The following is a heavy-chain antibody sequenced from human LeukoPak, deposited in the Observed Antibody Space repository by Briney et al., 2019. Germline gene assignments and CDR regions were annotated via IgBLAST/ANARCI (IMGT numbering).Heavy chain of an antibody. CDR1: GFSFSDYA. V-gene: IGHV3-30*02. Sequence: PGGSLRLSCGASGFSFSDYAMHWVRQAPGKGREWVAFIRFDGSRTDYADSVKGRFTISRDNSKNTLFLQLNSLRPDDTGVYFCAKPSGNCVDYWGQGTLVTVSS. J-gene: IGHJ4*02. CDR2: IRFDGSRT. D-gene: IGHD1-26*01. CDR3: AKPSGNCVDY.